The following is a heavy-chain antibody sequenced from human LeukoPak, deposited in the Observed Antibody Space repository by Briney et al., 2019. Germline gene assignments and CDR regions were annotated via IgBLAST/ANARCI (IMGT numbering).Heavy chain of an antibody. V-gene: IGHV4-59*01. D-gene: IGHD3-16*01. CDR1: GGSINNGY. Sequence: SDTLSVTCTVSGGSINNGYWSWVRQLPGKRLEWIGCLYNGGSTIYNPSLTSRVTMSVDPSNNQFSLKLSSVTAADTAVYYCAKDGGEGAESWGQGTLVTVSS. CDR2: LYNGGST. J-gene: IGHJ4*02. CDR3: AKDGGEGAES.